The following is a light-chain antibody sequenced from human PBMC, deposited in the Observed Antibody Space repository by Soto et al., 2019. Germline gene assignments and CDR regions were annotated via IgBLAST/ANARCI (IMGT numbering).Light chain of an antibody. CDR3: QQYNKWPLT. J-gene: IGKJ1*01. CDR1: QSVSGY. CDR2: RIF. Sequence: EIVMTQSPGTVSVFPGETVTLSCRASQSVSGYLDWFHQKPGQAPRLVLLRIFTRAIGVPARFSGSGSETEFTLTISSLQSEDFTVYYCQQYNKWPLTFGQGTKVDI. V-gene: IGKV3-15*01.